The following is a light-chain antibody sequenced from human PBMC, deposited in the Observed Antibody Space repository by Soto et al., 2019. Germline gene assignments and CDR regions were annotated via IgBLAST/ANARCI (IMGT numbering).Light chain of an antibody. CDR3: QQYNTYSWT. CDR1: QSISKW. V-gene: IGKV1-5*01. Sequence: DILMTQSPSILSASVGDTVTITCRASQSISKWVAWYQQRAGKAPTALIFDASNSEKGVPSRFSGSGSGTEFTLIISGLQPEDFASYYCQQYNTYSWTFGQGTKVEIK. J-gene: IGKJ1*01. CDR2: DAS.